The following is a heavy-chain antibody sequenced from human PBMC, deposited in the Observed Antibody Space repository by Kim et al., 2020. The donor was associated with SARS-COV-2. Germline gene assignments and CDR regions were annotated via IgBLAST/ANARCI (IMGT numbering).Heavy chain of an antibody. CDR1: GGTFSSYA. J-gene: IGHJ6*02. CDR3: ARAEHGDYYYYYGMDV. Sequence: SVKVSCKSSGGTFSSYAISWVRQAPGQGLEWMGGIIPIFGTANYAQKFQGRVTITADESTSTAYMELSSLRSEDTAVYYCARAEHGDYYYYYGMDVWGQGTTVTVSS. V-gene: IGHV1-69*13. D-gene: IGHD4-17*01. CDR2: IIPIFGTA.